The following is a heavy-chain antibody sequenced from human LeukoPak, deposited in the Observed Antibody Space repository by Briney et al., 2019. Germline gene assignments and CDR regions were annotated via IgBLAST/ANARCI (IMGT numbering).Heavy chain of an antibody. CDR1: GFTFSSYA. Sequence: GGSLRLSCAASGFTFSSYAMSWVRQGPGKGLEWVSAISGSGGSTYYADSVKGRFTISRDDAKNSLYLQMNSLRAEDTAVYYCAREDIRLDYFDYWGQGTLVTVSS. V-gene: IGHV3-23*01. CDR3: AREDIRLDYFDY. CDR2: ISGSGGST. D-gene: IGHD6-19*01. J-gene: IGHJ4*02.